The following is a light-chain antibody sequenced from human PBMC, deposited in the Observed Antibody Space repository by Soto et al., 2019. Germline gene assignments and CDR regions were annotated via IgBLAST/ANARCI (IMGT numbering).Light chain of an antibody. J-gene: IGKJ2*01. CDR2: DAS. CDR3: QQYDSSSPT. V-gene: IGKV1-5*01. Sequence: DIQMTQSRSTLSASVGDGVTITCRASQNISVWLAWYQQRPGKAAKFLIYDASNLETGVSSRFSGSGSGTEFTLTIRSLQPDDFATYYCQQYDSSSPTFGQGTKLEIK. CDR1: QNISVW.